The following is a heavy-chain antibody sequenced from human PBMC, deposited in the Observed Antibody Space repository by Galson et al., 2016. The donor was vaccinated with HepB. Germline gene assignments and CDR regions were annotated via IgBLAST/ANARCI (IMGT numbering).Heavy chain of an antibody. Sequence: SVKVSCKVSGYTFTGYYLHWVRQAPGQGLEWMGCINPHSGDTNYAQNFQARVTMTRDTSISTAYMELSSLISDDTAVYYCARGGSTAGYSSSWFGYWGRGTLVTVSS. V-gene: IGHV1-2*02. D-gene: IGHD6-13*01. CDR3: ARGGSTAGYSSSWFGY. CDR1: GYTFTGYY. J-gene: IGHJ4*02. CDR2: INPHSGDT.